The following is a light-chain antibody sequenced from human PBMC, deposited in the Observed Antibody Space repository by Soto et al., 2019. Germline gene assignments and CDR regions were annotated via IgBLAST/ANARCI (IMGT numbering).Light chain of an antibody. J-gene: IGKJ4*01. V-gene: IGKV1-5*01. Sequence: DIQMTQSPSTRSGSVGDRVTITFRASQTINNLLAWYQQKPGKAPKFLIYDVSTLESGVPSRFSGSGSGTEFTLTISSLQPEDFATYYCQQYDSYPLTFGGGTKVDIK. CDR1: QTINNL. CDR3: QQYDSYPLT. CDR2: DVS.